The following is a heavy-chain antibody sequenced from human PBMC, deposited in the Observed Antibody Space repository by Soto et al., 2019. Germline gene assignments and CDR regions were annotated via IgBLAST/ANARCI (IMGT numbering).Heavy chain of an antibody. V-gene: IGHV1-69*12. CDR3: ATQGLPNYCYYGMDV. J-gene: IGHJ6*02. CDR2: ITPIFGTA. Sequence: QVQLVQSGAEVKKPGSSVKVSCKASGGTFSSYAISWVRQAPGQGLEWMGGITPIFGTADYAQKFQGRVTITADESTSTAYMELSSLRSEDTAVYYCATQGLPNYCYYGMDVWGQGTTVTVSS. CDR1: GGTFSSYA. D-gene: IGHD5-18*01.